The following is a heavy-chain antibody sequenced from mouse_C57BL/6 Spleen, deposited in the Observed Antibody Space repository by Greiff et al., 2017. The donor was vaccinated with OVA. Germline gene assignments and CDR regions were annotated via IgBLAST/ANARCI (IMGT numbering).Heavy chain of an antibody. CDR2: IRLKSDNYAT. CDR3: TNYYDYDGSFAY. D-gene: IGHD2-4*01. J-gene: IGHJ3*01. CDR1: GFTFSNYW. V-gene: IGHV6-3*01. Sequence: EVQRVESGGGLVQPGGSMKLSCVASGFTFSNYWMNWVRQSPEKGLEWVAQIRLKSDNYATHYAESVKGRFTISRDDSKSSVYLQMNNLRAEDTGIYYCTNYYDYDGSFAYWGQGTRVTVSA.